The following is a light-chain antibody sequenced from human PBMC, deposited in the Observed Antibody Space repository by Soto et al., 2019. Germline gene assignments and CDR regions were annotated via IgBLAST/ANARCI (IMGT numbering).Light chain of an antibody. CDR3: QQLNAYPLT. V-gene: IGKV1-9*01. CDR1: QGSSTY. J-gene: IGKJ4*01. CDR2: AAS. Sequence: DIQLTQSPSLLSASVGDRVTITCRASQGSSTYLAWYQQTSGKAPKLLISAASTLQRGVPSRFSGSGSGTQFTLTISSLQPEDFATYYCQQLNAYPLTFGGGTKVDIK.